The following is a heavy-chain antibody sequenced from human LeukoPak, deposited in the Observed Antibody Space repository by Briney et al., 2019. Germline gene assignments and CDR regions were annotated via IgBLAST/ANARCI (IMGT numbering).Heavy chain of an antibody. CDR1: GGSISSYY. Sequence: PSETLSLTCTVSGGSISSYYWSWIRQPPGKGLEWIGYIYYSGSSYYNPSLKSRLTISVDTSKNQFSLKLSSVTAADTAVYYCARRGGYGDYDHSAFDIWGQGTMVTVSS. CDR3: ARRGGYGDYDHSAFDI. V-gene: IGHV4-59*08. D-gene: IGHD4-17*01. J-gene: IGHJ3*02. CDR2: IYYSGSS.